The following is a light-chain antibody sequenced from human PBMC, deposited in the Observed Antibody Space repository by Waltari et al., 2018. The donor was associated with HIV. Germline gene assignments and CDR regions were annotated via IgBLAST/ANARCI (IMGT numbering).Light chain of an antibody. CDR2: GDY. V-gene: IGLV6-57*01. J-gene: IGLJ3*02. CDR1: SGGIANNY. CDR3: QSYDNGNWV. Sequence: NFMLTQPHSVSESPGKTVTISCARSSGGIANNYVQSDQPRPGSSPTTVIYGDYQSPSGCPERFSGSIDSSSNSASLTISGLKTDAEADDYCQSYDNGNWVLGGGTKVTVL.